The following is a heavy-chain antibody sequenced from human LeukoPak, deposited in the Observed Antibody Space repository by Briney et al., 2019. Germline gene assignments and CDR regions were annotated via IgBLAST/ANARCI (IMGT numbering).Heavy chain of an antibody. CDR2: VYYSGST. V-gene: IGHV4-28*01. CDR1: GYSISSSNW. CDR3: ARSVDGGNSPFDY. Sequence: SDTLSLTCTVSGYSISSSNWWGWIRQPPGKGLEWIGYVYYSGSTYYSPSLKSRVTMSVDTSKNQFSLKLSSVTAVDTAVYYCARSVDGGNSPFDYWGQGTLVTVSS. J-gene: IGHJ4*02. D-gene: IGHD4-23*01.